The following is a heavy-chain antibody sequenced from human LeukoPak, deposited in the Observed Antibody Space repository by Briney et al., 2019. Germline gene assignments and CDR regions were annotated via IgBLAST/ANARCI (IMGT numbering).Heavy chain of an antibody. V-gene: IGHV3-48*03. CDR2: ISSIGSTI. CDR1: GFTFSSYE. CDR3: ARDSSDYGDYKPHDY. D-gene: IGHD4-17*01. J-gene: IGHJ4*02. Sequence: GGSLRLSCAASGFTFSSYEMNWVRQAPGKGLEWVSYISSIGSTIYYADSVKGRFTISRDNAKNSLYLQMNSLRAEDTAVYYCARDSSDYGDYKPHDYWGQGTLVTVSS.